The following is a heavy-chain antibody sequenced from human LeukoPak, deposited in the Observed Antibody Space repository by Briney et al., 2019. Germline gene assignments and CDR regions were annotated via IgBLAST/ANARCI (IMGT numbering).Heavy chain of an antibody. Sequence: SSETLSLTCAVYGGSFSGYYWSWIRQPPGKGLEWIGEINHSGSTNYNPSLKSRVTISVDTSKNQFSLKLSSVTAADTAVYYCARRELWLKYFPHWGQGTLVTVSS. CDR1: GGSFSGYY. D-gene: IGHD1-26*01. CDR3: ARRELWLKYFPH. CDR2: INHSGST. J-gene: IGHJ1*01. V-gene: IGHV4-34*01.